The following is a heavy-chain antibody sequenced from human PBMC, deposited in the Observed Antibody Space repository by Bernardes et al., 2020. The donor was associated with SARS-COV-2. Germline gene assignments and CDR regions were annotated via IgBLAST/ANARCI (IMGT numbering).Heavy chain of an antibody. CDR2: INPNSGGT. CDR1: GYPFTGYY. V-gene: IGHV1-2*02. J-gene: IGHJ6*02. D-gene: IGHD3-22*01. Sequence: ASVKVSCKASGYPFTGYYMHWVRQAPGQGLEWMGWINPNSGGTNYAQKFQGRATMTRDKSISTAYMELSRLRSDDTAVYYCAIPPTNYDRYGMDVWGQGTTVTVSS. CDR3: AIPPTNYDRYGMDV.